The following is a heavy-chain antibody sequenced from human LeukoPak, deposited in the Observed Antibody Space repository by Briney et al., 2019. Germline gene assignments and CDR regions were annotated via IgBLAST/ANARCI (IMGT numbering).Heavy chain of an antibody. D-gene: IGHD6-13*01. CDR3: ARLYSSSLGRVFDY. V-gene: IGHV4-59*01. CDR2: IYYRGST. Sequence: SETLSLTCTVSGGSINNYYWSWIRQPPGKGLEWIGYIYYRGSTNYNPSLKSRVTFSVDTSKNQFSLKLNSVTAADTAVYYCARLYSSSLGRVFDYWGQGTLVTVSS. CDR1: GGSINNYY. J-gene: IGHJ4*02.